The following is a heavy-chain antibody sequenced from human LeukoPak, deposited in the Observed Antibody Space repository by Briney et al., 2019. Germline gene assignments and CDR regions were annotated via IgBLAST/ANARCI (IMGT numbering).Heavy chain of an antibody. J-gene: IGHJ5*02. CDR3: AKDGGVLYSSGWYAT. CDR2: INPSGGST. D-gene: IGHD6-19*01. CDR1: GYTFTSYY. Sequence: GASVKVSCKASGYTFTSYYMHWVRQAPGQGLEWMGIINPSGGSTSYAQKFQGRVTMTRDTSTSTVYMELSSLRSEDTALYYCAKDGGVLYSSGWYATWGQGTLVTVSS. V-gene: IGHV1-46*01.